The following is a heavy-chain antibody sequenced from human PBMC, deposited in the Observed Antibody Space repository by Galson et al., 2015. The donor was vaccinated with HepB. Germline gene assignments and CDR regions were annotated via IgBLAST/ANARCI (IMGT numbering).Heavy chain of an antibody. V-gene: IGHV3-7*03. CDR1: GFTFSSYW. J-gene: IGHJ6*02. Sequence: SLRLSCAASGFTFSSYWMSWVRQAPGKGLEWVANIKQDGSEKYYVDSVKGRFTISRDNAKNSLYLQMNSLRAEDTAVYYCARSLTVTTYYYYGMDVWGQGTTVTVSS. CDR3: ARSLTVTTYYYYGMDV. D-gene: IGHD4-17*01. CDR2: IKQDGSEK.